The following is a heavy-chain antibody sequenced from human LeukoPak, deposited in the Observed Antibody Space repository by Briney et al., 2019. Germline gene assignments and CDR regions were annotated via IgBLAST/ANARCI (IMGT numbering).Heavy chain of an antibody. CDR3: AHGAMYQLDY. J-gene: IGHJ4*02. D-gene: IGHD2-2*01. CDR2: ISYDGGNK. V-gene: IGHV3-30*03. Sequence: GGSLRLSCAASGFTFSSYGMHWVRQAPGKGLEGVAIISYDGGNKYYADSVKGRFTISRDNSKNTLYLQMNSLRAEDTAVYYCAHGAMYQLDYWGQGTLVTVSS. CDR1: GFTFSSYG.